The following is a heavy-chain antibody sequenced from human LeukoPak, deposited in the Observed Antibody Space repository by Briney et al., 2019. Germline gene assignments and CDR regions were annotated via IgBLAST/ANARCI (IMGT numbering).Heavy chain of an antibody. D-gene: IGHD2-15*01. CDR3: ARMTPKDYFDY. CDR1: GGSISSGGYS. J-gene: IGHJ4*02. V-gene: IGHV4-30-2*01. Sequence: SETLSLTCAVSGGSISSGGYSWSWIRQPPGKGLEWIGYIYHSGNTYYNPSLKSRVTISVDRSKNQFSLKLSSVTAADTAVYYCARMTPKDYFDYWSQGTLVSVSS. CDR2: IYHSGNT.